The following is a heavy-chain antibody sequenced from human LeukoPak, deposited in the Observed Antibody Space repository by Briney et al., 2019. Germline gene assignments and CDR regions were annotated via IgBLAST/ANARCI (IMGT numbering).Heavy chain of an antibody. V-gene: IGHV3-9*01. Sequence: GGSLRLSCAASGFTFDDYAMHWVRQAPGKGLEWVSGISWNSGSIGYADSVKGRFTISRDNAKNSLYLQMNSLRAEDTALYYCAKDIGSGWDYRYFDLWGRGTLVTVSS. J-gene: IGHJ2*01. CDR2: ISWNSGSI. CDR1: GFTFDDYA. D-gene: IGHD6-19*01. CDR3: AKDIGSGWDYRYFDL.